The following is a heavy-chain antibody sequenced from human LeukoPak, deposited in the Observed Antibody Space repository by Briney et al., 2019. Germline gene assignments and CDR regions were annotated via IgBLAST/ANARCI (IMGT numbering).Heavy chain of an antibody. Sequence: SETLSLTCTVSGGSISSYYWSWIRRPPGKGLEWIGYIYYSGSTNYNPSLKSRVTISVDKSKNQFSLKLNSVTAADTAVYYCARVSGYDWETFYDYWGQGTLVTVSS. CDR1: GGSISSYY. D-gene: IGHD5-12*01. CDR2: IYYSGST. V-gene: IGHV4-59*01. J-gene: IGHJ4*02. CDR3: ARVSGYDWETFYDY.